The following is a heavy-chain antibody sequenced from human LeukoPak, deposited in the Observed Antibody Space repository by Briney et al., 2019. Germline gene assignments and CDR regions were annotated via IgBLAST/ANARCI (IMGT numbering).Heavy chain of an antibody. CDR2: ISSGSSTI. D-gene: IGHD5-18*01. CDR1: GFTFSSYS. J-gene: IGHJ3*02. CDR3: ARAGYGYGPSSII. Sequence: NPGGSLRLSCAASGFTFSSYSMNWVRQAPGKGLEWVSHISSGSSTIYYADSVKGRFTISRDNAKNSLYLQMNSLRAEDTAVYYCARAGYGYGPSSIIWGQGTMVTVSS. V-gene: IGHV3-48*04.